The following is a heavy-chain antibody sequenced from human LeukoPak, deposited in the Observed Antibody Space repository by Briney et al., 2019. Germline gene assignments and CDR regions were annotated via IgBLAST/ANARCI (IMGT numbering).Heavy chain of an antibody. D-gene: IGHD6-19*01. CDR2: IIPIFGTA. CDR1: GGTFSSYA. Sequence: ASVKVSCKASGGTFSSYAISWVRQAPGQGLEWMGGIIPIFGTANNAQKFQGRVTITADESTSTAYMELSSLRSEDTAVYYCARAPYSSGWYGGWFDPWGQGTLVTVSS. J-gene: IGHJ5*02. V-gene: IGHV1-69*13. CDR3: ARAPYSSGWYGGWFDP.